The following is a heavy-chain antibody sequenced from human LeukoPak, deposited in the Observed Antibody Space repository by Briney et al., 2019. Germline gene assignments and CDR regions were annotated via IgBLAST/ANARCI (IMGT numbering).Heavy chain of an antibody. D-gene: IGHD1-26*01. J-gene: IGHJ4*02. CDR2: ISNNGGST. Sequence: GGSLRLSCSASGFTFSSYAMHWVRQAPGKGLEYVSAISNNGGSTYYADSVKDRFTISRDNSKTTLSLQMSSVRAEDTAVYYCVKDRRGSYSGRLDYWGQGTLVTVSS. CDR3: VKDRRGSYSGRLDY. V-gene: IGHV3-64D*06. CDR1: GFTFSSYA.